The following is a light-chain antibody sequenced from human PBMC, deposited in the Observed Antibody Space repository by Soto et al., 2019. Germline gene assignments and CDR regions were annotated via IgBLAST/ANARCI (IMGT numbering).Light chain of an antibody. CDR3: GTWDNSLSAWV. CDR1: SSNIGNNY. CDR2: EDD. V-gene: IGLV1-51*02. J-gene: IGLJ3*02. Sequence: QSVLTQPPSVSAAPGQKVTISCSGSSSNIGNNYVSWYQQFSGTAPKLLIYEDDGRPSGIPDRFSGSKSGTSATLGITGLQTGDEADYYCGTWDNSLSAWVFGGGTKVTVL.